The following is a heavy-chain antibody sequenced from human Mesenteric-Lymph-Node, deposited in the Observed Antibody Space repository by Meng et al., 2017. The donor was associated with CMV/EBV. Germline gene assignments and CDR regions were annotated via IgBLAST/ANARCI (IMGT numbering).Heavy chain of an antibody. J-gene: IGHJ4*02. CDR3: ARDDGGNSVLDN. CDR1: GFTFSDYY. D-gene: IGHD4-23*01. V-gene: IGHV3-11*01. Sequence: QVQLVESGGGLVKPGGSLRLSCAASGFTFSDYYMSWIRLAPGKGLEWVSYISSSDSTIDYADSVVGRFTISRDNAKNSVSLQMNSLRVEDTAVYYCARDDGGNSVLDNWGQGTLVTVSS. CDR2: ISSSDSTI.